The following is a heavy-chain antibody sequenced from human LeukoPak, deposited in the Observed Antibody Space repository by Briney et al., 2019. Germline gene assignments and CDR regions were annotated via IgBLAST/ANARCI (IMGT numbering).Heavy chain of an antibody. J-gene: IGHJ4*02. D-gene: IGHD2-2*01. CDR2: INAGNGNT. V-gene: IGHV1-3*01. Sequence: ALVKVSCKASGYTFTSYAMHWVRQAPGQRREWMGWINAGNGNTKYSQKSQGRVTITRDTSASTAYMELSSLRSEDTAVYYCARDQGEYQLLYYFDYWGQGTLVTVSS. CDR1: GYTFTSYA. CDR3: ARDQGEYQLLYYFDY.